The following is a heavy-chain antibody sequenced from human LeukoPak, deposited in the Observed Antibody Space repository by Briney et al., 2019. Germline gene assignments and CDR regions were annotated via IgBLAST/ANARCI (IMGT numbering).Heavy chain of an antibody. CDR2: IIPILGVT. J-gene: IGHJ4*02. CDR3: TRGSGRGGGGYHSATGYYFGY. CDR1: GGTFSSYA. D-gene: IGHD3-22*01. V-gene: IGHV1-69*04. Sequence: ASVKVSCKASGGTFSSYAISWVRQAPGQGPEWMGRIIPILGVTNYAQKFRGRVTITADKSTTTAYMELSSLRSEDTAVYYCTRGSGRGGGGYHSATGYYFGYWGQGTLVTVSS.